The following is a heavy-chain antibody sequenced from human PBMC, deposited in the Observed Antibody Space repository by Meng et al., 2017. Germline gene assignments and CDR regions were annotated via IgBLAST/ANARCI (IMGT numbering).Heavy chain of an antibody. CDR3: ARALGTAMVTSWFDP. Sequence: SETLSLTCTVSGGSISSSSYCWGWIRQPPGKGLEWIGSIYYSGSTYYNPSLKSRVTISVDTSKNQFSLKLSSVTAADTAVYYCARALGTAMVTSWFDPWGQGTLVTVSS. CDR1: GGSISSSSYC. J-gene: IGHJ5*02. CDR2: IYYSGST. V-gene: IGHV4-39*07. D-gene: IGHD5-18*01.